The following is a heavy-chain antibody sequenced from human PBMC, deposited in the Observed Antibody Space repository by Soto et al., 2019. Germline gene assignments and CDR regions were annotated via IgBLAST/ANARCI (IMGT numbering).Heavy chain of an antibody. D-gene: IGHD3-3*01. V-gene: IGHV1-69*02. Sequence: KVSCKASGGTFSSYTISWVRQAPGQGLEWMGRIIPILGIANYAQKFQGRVTITADKSTSTAYMELSSLRSEDTAVYYCARGYYDFWSGYFDYWGQGTLVTVSS. J-gene: IGHJ4*02. CDR1: GGTFSSYT. CDR2: IIPILGIA. CDR3: ARGYYDFWSGYFDY.